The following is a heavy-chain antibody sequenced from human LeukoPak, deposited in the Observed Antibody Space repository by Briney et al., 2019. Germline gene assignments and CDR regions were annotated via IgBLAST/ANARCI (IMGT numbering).Heavy chain of an antibody. CDR3: ARDPSRPSSYYDSSGYTFDY. D-gene: IGHD3-22*01. J-gene: IGHJ4*02. CDR2: IWYDGSNK. V-gene: IGHV3-33*01. CDR1: GFTFSSYG. Sequence: PGGSLRLSCAASGFTFSSYGMHWVRQAPGKGLEWVAVIWYDGSNKYYADSVTGRFTISRDNSKNTLYLQMNSLRAEDTAVYYCARDPSRPSSYYDSSGYTFDYWGQGTLVTVSS.